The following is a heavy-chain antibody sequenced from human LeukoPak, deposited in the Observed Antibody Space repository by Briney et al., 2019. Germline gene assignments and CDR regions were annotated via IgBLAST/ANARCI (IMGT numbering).Heavy chain of an antibody. CDR3: ARDSLDWRFGELLYNPYYMDV. D-gene: IGHD3-10*01. CDR2: ISSNGGST. Sequence: PGESLRLSCAASGFTFSSYAMHWVRQAPGKGLEYVSAISSNGGSTYYANSVKGRFTISRDNSKNTLYLQMGSLRAEDMAVYYCARDSLDWRFGELLYNPYYMDVWGKGTTVTVSS. J-gene: IGHJ6*03. CDR1: GFTFSSYA. V-gene: IGHV3-64*01.